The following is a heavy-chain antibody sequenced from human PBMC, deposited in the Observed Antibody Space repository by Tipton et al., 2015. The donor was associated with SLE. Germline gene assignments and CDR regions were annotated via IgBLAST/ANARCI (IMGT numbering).Heavy chain of an antibody. J-gene: IGHJ6*02. CDR1: GDSISPNF. CDR2: VSYAGST. CDR3: ARAREYEMPLPLFMDV. D-gene: IGHD2/OR15-2a*01. Sequence: LRLSCTVSGDSISPNFWSWIRQPPGKGLEWIGYVSYAGSTNYNPSLESRVTMSVDTSKNQFSLKLYSVTAADTAVYYCARAREYEMPLPLFMDVWGQGAMVTVSS. V-gene: IGHV4-59*01.